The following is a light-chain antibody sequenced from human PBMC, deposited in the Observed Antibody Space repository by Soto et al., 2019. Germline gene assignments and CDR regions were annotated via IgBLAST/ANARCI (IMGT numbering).Light chain of an antibody. J-gene: IGKJ1*01. Sequence: VMTQSPASLSVSPGERATLSCRASESVSSNLAWYQQKPGRGPRLLIYGASTRATGIPARFSGSGSGTEFTLTINSLQSEDFAVYYCQQYNNWPWTFGQGTKVEIK. CDR1: ESVSSN. V-gene: IGKV3-15*01. CDR2: GAS. CDR3: QQYNNWPWT.